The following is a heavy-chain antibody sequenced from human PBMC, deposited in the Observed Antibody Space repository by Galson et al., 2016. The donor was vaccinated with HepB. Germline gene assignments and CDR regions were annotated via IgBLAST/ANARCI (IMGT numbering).Heavy chain of an antibody. CDR3: ARHEPYFYDSSGSADY. D-gene: IGHD3-22*01. Sequence: QSGAEVKKPGESLKISCKGSGYSFSTYWIGWVRQRPGKGLEWMGIIYPDDSDTTYSPSFQGQVTISADRSISTAYLQWSSLEASDTAMYYCARHEPYFYDSSGSADYWGQGTLVTVSS. CDR1: GYSFSTYW. CDR2: IYPDDSDT. V-gene: IGHV5-51*01. J-gene: IGHJ4*02.